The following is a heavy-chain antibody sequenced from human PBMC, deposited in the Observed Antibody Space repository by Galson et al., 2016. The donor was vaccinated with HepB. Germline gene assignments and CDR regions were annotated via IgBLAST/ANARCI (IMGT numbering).Heavy chain of an antibody. CDR2: IYSAGST. Sequence: SLRLSCAASGFSVSTNYMNWVRQAPGKGLEWVSVIYSAGSTYYADSVKGRFTISRDNSKNMLFCQMNSLRAEDTAVYYCARDGARWLQGSDYYAVDAWGQGTTVIVSS. CDR3: ARDGARWLQGSDYYAVDA. V-gene: IGHV3-66*01. J-gene: IGHJ6*02. D-gene: IGHD5-24*01. CDR1: GFSVSTNY.